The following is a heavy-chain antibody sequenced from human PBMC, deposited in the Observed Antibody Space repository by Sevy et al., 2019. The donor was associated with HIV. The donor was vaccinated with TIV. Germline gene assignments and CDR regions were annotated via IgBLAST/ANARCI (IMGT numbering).Heavy chain of an antibody. CDR3: ARDRELLWFGEVYDWFDP. J-gene: IGHJ5*02. D-gene: IGHD3-10*01. Sequence: ASVKVSCKASGYTFTGYYMHWVRQAPGQGLEWMGWINPNSGGTNYAQKFQGRVTMTRDTSISTAYMELSRLRSDDTAVYYCARDRELLWFGEVYDWFDPWGQGTLVTVSS. CDR2: INPNSGGT. V-gene: IGHV1-2*02. CDR1: GYTFTGYY.